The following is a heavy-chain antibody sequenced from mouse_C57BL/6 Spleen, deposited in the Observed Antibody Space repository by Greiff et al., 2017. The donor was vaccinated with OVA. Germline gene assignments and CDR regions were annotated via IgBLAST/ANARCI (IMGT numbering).Heavy chain of an antibody. Sequence: QVQLQQPGAELVKPGASVKLSCKASGYTFTSYWMHWVKQRPGQGLEWIGMIHPNSGSTNYTEKFKSKATLTVDKSSSTAYMQLSSRTSEDSAVYYCARSYDGYGFAYWGQGTLVTVSA. CDR3: ARSYDGYGFAY. V-gene: IGHV1-64*01. D-gene: IGHD2-3*01. CDR1: GYTFTSYW. CDR2: IHPNSGST. J-gene: IGHJ3*01.